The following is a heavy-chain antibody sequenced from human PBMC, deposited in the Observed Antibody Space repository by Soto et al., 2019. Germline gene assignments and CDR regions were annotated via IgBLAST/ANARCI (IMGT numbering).Heavy chain of an antibody. J-gene: IGHJ4*02. D-gene: IGHD6-19*01. Sequence: AQTLSLTCAISGDSVPSNTAACNWIRSSPSRGLEWLGRTYYRSNWRHDYAVSVKSRITVNPDTSKNHFSLQLNSVTPDDTAVYYCARGVAGSGFGLWGQGTLVTVSS. V-gene: IGHV6-1*01. CDR1: GDSVPSNTAA. CDR3: ARGVAGSGFGL. CDR2: TYYRSNWRH.